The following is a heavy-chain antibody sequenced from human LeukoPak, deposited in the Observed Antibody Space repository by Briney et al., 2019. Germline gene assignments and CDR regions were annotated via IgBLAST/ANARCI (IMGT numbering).Heavy chain of an antibody. V-gene: IGHV3-30*18. Sequence: PGGSLRLSCAASGFTFSSYGMHWVRQAPGKGLEWVAVISYDGSNKYYADSVKGRFTISRDNSKNTPYLQMKRLRAEGTAVYYCAKDGGSYCPEYCGEGALGTVSS. CDR1: GFTFSSYG. CDR3: AKDGGSYCPEY. J-gene: IGHJ4*02. D-gene: IGHD1-26*01. CDR2: ISYDGSNK.